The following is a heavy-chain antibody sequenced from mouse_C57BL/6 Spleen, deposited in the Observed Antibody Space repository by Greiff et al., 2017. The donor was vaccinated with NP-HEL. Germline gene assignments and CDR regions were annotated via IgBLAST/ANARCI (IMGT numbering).Heavy chain of an antibody. CDR2: IYPSDSET. J-gene: IGHJ3*01. Sequence: VQLQQPGAELVRPGSSVKLSCKASGYTFTSYWMDWVKQRPGQGLEWIGNIYPSDSETHHNQKFKDKATLTVDKSSSTAYMQLSSLTSEDSAVYYCARGNYDYDGAWFAYWGQGTLVTVSA. CDR3: ARGNYDYDGAWFAY. CDR1: GYTFTSYW. D-gene: IGHD2-4*01. V-gene: IGHV1-61*01.